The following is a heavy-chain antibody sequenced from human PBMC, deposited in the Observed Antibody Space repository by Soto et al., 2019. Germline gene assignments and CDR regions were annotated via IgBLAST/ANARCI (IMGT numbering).Heavy chain of an antibody. CDR3: ASHYDSSGYYYRGLDY. J-gene: IGHJ4*02. CDR1: GGTFSSYA. D-gene: IGHD3-22*01. CDR2: IIPIFGTA. Sequence: QVQLVQSGAEVKKPGSSVKVSCKTSGGTFSSYAISWVRQAPGQGLEWMGGIIPIFGTADYAQKFQGRVTITADESTSTAYMELSSLRSEDTAVYYCASHYDSSGYYYRGLDYWGQGTLVTVSS. V-gene: IGHV1-69*12.